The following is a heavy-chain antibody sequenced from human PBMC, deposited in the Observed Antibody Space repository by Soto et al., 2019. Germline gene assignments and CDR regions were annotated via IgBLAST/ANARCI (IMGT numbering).Heavy chain of an antibody. CDR2: MNPNSGNT. V-gene: IGHV1-8*01. Sequence: ASVKVSCKASGYTFTSYDINWVRQATGQGLEWMGWMNPNSGNTGYAQKFQGRVTMTRNTSISTAYMELRSLRSDDTAVYYCARTIPNSGFRRGMDVWGQGTTVTVSS. D-gene: IGHD6-19*01. CDR1: GYTFTSYD. J-gene: IGHJ6*02. CDR3: ARTIPNSGFRRGMDV.